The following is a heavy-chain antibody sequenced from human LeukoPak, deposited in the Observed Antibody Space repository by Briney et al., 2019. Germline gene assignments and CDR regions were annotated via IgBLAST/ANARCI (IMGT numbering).Heavy chain of an antibody. J-gene: IGHJ4*02. CDR1: GYTFTGYY. Sequence: ASVKVSCKASGYTFTGYYMHWVRQAPGQGLEWMGWINPNSGGTNYAQKFQGRVTMTRDTSISTAYMELSRLRSDDTAVYYCARDSAARLWGTNGIDYWGQGTLVTVSS. CDR3: ARDSAARLWGTNGIDY. V-gene: IGHV1-2*02. CDR2: INPNSGGT. D-gene: IGHD6-6*01.